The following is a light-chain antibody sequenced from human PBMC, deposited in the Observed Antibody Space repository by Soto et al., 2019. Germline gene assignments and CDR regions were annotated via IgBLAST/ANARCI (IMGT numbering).Light chain of an antibody. CDR3: CSYAGSSSSI. J-gene: IGLJ1*01. CDR2: EVT. CDR1: SSDVGTYNL. Sequence: SALTQPASVSGSPGQSITISCSGASSDVGTYNLVSWYQQYPGKAPRLMIYEVTKRPSGVSNRLSGSKSGNTASLTISGLQPEDEADYYCCSYAGSSSSIFGTGTKVTVL. V-gene: IGLV2-23*02.